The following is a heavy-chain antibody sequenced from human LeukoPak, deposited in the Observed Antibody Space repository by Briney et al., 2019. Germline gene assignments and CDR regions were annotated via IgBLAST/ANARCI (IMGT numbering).Heavy chain of an antibody. D-gene: IGHD3-10*01. CDR1: GYTFTGYY. CDR3: ARDYERIIMVRGVPLSPQTVFDP. V-gene: IGHV1-2*02. CDR2: INPNSGGT. Sequence: SVKVSCKASGYTFTGYYMHWVRQAPGQGLEWMGWINPNSGGTNYAQKFQGRVTMTRDTSISTAYMELSRLRSDDTAVYYCARDYERIIMVRGVPLSPQTVFDPWGQGTLVTVSS. J-gene: IGHJ5*02.